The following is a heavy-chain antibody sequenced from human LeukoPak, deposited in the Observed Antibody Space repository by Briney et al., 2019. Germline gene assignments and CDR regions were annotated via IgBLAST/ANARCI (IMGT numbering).Heavy chain of an antibody. CDR3: ARHGSGTSLALYP. CDR2: ISYSGTT. J-gene: IGHJ5*02. CDR1: GGSMSSYY. V-gene: IGHV4-59*08. D-gene: IGHD3-10*01. Sequence: SETLSLTCTVSGGSMSSYYWSWVRQSPGKGLEWVGYISYSGTTNYNPSLKSRVTISLGTSKNRFSLNLTSVTAADTAVYYCARHGSGTSLALYPWGQGTLVTVSS.